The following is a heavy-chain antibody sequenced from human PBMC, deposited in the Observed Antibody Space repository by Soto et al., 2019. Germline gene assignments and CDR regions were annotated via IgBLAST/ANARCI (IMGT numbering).Heavy chain of an antibody. J-gene: IGHJ6*02. CDR1: GYTFTSYS. V-gene: IGHV1-3*01. D-gene: IGHD6-6*01. CDR3: ARVQAAPYYYGMDV. Sequence: VASVKVSCKASGYTFTSYSMHWVLQAPGQRLEWMGWINAGNGNTKYSQKFQGRVTITRDTSASTAYMELSSLRSEDTAVYYCARVQAAPYYYGMDVWGQGTTVTVSS. CDR2: INAGNGNT.